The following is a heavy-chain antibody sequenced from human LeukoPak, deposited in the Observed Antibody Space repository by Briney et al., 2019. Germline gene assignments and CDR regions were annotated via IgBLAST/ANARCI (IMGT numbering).Heavy chain of an antibody. V-gene: IGHV1-69*05. CDR1: GGTFSSYA. Sequence: SVKVSCKASGGTFSSYAISWVRQAPGQGLEWMGGIIPIFGTANYAQKFQGRVTITTDESTSTVYMELSSLRSEDTAVYYCARDDYGDYGAYYYGMDVWGQGTTVTVSS. CDR2: IIPIFGTA. CDR3: ARDDYGDYGAYYYGMDV. D-gene: IGHD4-17*01. J-gene: IGHJ6*02.